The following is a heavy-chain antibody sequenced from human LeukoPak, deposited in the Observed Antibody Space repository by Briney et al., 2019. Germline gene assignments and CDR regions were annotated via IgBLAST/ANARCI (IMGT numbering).Heavy chain of an antibody. CDR2: IIPIFGTA. CDR3: ARDRPFGVVTFDY. V-gene: IGHV1-69*13. CDR1: GGTFSSYA. D-gene: IGHD3-3*01. J-gene: IGHJ4*02. Sequence: SVKVSCKASGGTFSSYAISWVRQAPGQGLEWMGGIIPIFGTANYAQKFQGRVTITADESTSTAYMELSSLRSDDTAVYYCARDRPFGVVTFDYWGQGTLVTVSS.